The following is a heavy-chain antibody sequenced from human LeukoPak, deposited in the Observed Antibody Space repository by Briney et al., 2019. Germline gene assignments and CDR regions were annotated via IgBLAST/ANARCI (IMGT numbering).Heavy chain of an antibody. Sequence: ASVKVSCKASGYTFTSYGISWVRQAPGQGLEWMGWISAYNGNTNYAQKLQGRVTMTTDTSTSTAYMELRSLRSDDTAVYYCARAPGGSGWTKIDFDYWGQGTLVTVSP. D-gene: IGHD6-19*01. CDR1: GYTFTSYG. J-gene: IGHJ4*02. V-gene: IGHV1-18*01. CDR3: ARAPGGSGWTKIDFDY. CDR2: ISAYNGNT.